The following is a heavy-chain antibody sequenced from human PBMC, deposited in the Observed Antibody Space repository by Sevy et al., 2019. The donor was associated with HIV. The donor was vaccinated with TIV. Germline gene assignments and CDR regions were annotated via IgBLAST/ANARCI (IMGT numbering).Heavy chain of an antibody. CDR1: GFTFSSYA. D-gene: IGHD6-19*01. CDR3: AKDPSASDIAVACQLQYYFDY. Sequence: GGSLRLSCAASGFTFSSYAMSWVRQAPGKGLEWVSAISGSGGSTYYADSVKGRFTISRDNSKNTLYLQMNSLRAEDTVVYYCAKDPSASDIAVACQLQYYFDYWGQGTLVTVSS. J-gene: IGHJ4*02. CDR2: ISGSGGST. V-gene: IGHV3-23*01.